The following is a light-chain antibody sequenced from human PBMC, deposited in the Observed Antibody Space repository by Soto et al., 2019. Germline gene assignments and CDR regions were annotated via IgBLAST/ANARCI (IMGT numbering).Light chain of an antibody. CDR2: DAS. CDR1: QSVSRY. V-gene: IGKV3-11*01. CDR3: QQRSNVRST. J-gene: IGKJ4*02. Sequence: EIVLTQSPATLSLSPGERATLSCRASQSVSRYLAWYQQKPGQAPRLLIYDASNRATRIPARFSGSGSGTDCTVTIGSRGHDDFAVCYCQQRSNVRSTFGGETDVEIK.